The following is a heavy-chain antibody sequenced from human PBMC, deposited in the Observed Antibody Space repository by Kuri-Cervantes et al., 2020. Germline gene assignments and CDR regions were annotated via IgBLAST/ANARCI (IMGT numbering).Heavy chain of an antibody. CDR1: RYTFTKYF. J-gene: IGHJ4*02. CDR2: INPNSGGT. D-gene: IGHD2-2*01. Sequence: ASVKVSCKASRYTFTKYFTQWVRQAPGQGLEWMGWINPNSGGTNYAQKFQGWVTMTRDTSISTAYMELSRLRSDDTAVYYCAREKGYCSSTSCYGGDFDYWGQGTLVTVSS. CDR3: AREKGYCSSTSCYGGDFDY. V-gene: IGHV1-2*04.